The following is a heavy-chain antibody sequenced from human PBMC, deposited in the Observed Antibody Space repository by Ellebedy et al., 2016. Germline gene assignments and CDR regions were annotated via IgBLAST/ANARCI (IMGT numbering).Heavy chain of an antibody. V-gene: IGHV4-4*02. J-gene: IGHJ4*02. CDR1: GGSISSSNW. CDR3: ARGGGWLQLGYDY. Sequence: SETLSLTCAVSGGSISSSNWWSWVRQPPGKGLEWIGEIYHSGSTNYNPSLKSRVTISVDKSKNQFSLKLSSVTAADTAVYYCARGGGWLQLGYDYWGQGTLVTVSS. D-gene: IGHD5-24*01. CDR2: IYHSGST.